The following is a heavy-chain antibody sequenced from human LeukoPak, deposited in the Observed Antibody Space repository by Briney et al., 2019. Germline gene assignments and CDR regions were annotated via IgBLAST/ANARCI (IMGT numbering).Heavy chain of an antibody. V-gene: IGHV3-30*01. Sequence: GGSLRLSCAASGFTFSSYAMPWVRQAPGKGLEWEAVISYDGSNKYYADSVKGRFTISRDNSKNTLYLQMNSLRAEDTAVYYCARDGGCVTSCPHEYYYYYMDVWGKGTTVTVSS. J-gene: IGHJ6*03. CDR1: GFTFSSYA. CDR2: ISYDGSNK. CDR3: ARDGGCVTSCPHEYYYYYMDV. D-gene: IGHD2-2*01.